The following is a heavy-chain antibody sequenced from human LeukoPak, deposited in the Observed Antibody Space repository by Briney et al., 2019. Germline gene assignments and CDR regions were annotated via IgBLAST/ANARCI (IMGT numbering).Heavy chain of an antibody. CDR3: ARVKLWLRYYYYGMDV. D-gene: IGHD5-18*01. V-gene: IGHV3-30*03. J-gene: IGHJ6*04. Sequence: PGRSLRLSCAASGFTFRGYGMHWVRQAPGKGLEWVEVISYDGSNKYYADSVKGRFTISRDNSKNTLYLQMNSLRAEDTAVYYCARVKLWLRYYYYGMDVWGKGTTVTVSS. CDR1: GFTFRGYG. CDR2: ISYDGSNK.